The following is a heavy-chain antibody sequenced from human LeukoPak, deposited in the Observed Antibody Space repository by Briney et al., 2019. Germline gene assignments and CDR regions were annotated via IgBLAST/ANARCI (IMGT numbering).Heavy chain of an antibody. D-gene: IGHD2-2*02. V-gene: IGHV4-31*03. CDR2: IYNSGTT. Sequence: SQTLSLTCTVSGGSISSGGYYWSWIRQHPGKGLEWIGYIYNSGTTYYTPSLKSRVTISVDTSKNQFSLMLNYVTAADSAVYYCARGYCSSTSCYRDAFDIWGQGTVVTVSS. CDR1: GGSISSGGYY. CDR3: ARGYCSSTSCYRDAFDI. J-gene: IGHJ3*02.